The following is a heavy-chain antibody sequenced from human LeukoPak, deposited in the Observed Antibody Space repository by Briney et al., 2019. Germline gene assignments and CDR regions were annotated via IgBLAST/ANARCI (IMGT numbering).Heavy chain of an antibody. CDR3: ARGANGDYVTSYYFDY. Sequence: SETLSLTCAVYGGSFSGYYWSWIRQPPGKGLEWIGEINHSGSTNYNPSLKSQVTISVDTSKNQFSLKLSSVTAADTAVYYCARGANGDYVTSYYFDYWGQGTLVTVSS. D-gene: IGHD4-17*01. CDR1: GGSFSGYY. J-gene: IGHJ4*02. V-gene: IGHV4-34*01. CDR2: INHSGST.